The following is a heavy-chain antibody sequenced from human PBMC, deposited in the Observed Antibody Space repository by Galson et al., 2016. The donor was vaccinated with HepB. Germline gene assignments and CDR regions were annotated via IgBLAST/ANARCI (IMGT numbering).Heavy chain of an antibody. V-gene: IGHV3-53*01. CDR3: ARVPDYSPTFFDY. Sequence: SLRLSCAASAFNIRKNYMSWVRQAPGQGLEWVSTIYSDTSTYYADSVKGRFTISRDNSKNPLYLQMNSLRAEDTAIYYCARVPDYSPTFFDYWGQGTLVIVSS. CDR1: AFNIRKNY. J-gene: IGHJ4*02. CDR2: IYSDTST. D-gene: IGHD3-9*01.